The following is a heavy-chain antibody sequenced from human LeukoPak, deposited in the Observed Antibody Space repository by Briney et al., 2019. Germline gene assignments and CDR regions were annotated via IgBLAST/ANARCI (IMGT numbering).Heavy chain of an antibody. CDR1: GFTFSSYA. CDR3: VKDHGRLGHCSGGSCYEWAGWFDP. D-gene: IGHD2-15*01. J-gene: IGHJ5*02. CDR2: ISSNGGST. V-gene: IGHV3-64D*09. Sequence: GGSLRLSCSASGFTFSSYAMHCVRQAPGKGLEYVSAISSNGGSTYYADSVKGRFTISRDNSKNTLYLQMSSLRAEDTAVYYCVKDHGRLGHCSGGSCYEWAGWFDPWGQGTLVTVSS.